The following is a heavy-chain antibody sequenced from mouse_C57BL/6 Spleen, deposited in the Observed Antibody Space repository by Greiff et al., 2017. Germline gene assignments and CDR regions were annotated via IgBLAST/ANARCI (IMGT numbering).Heavy chain of an antibody. Sequence: EVKLQESGPGLVKPSQSLSLSCSVSGYSITSGYYWYWIRQFPGNKLEGMGDISYDGSNNYNPSLKNRISITRNTSRNKFFLKLNSVTTEDTATYYCARGPLERWYFDVWGTGTTVTVSS. CDR3: ARGPLERWYFDV. V-gene: IGHV3-6*01. CDR2: ISYDGSN. CDR1: GYSITSGYY. J-gene: IGHJ1*03.